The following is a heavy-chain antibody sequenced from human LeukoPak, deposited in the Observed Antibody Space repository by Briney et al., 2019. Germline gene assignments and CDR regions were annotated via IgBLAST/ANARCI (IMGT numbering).Heavy chain of an antibody. V-gene: IGHV4-4*07. CDR1: GGSLNNYY. CDR2: IEPSGTN. Sequence: PSETLSLICTVSGGSLNNYYWTWIRRPAGKGLEWIGRIEPSGTNDHNPSLKSRVTMSINMSKNQFSLELISVTAADTAVYYCAREDDQRGAFDIWGQGTMVTVSS. D-gene: IGHD1-1*01. CDR3: AREDDQRGAFDI. J-gene: IGHJ3*02.